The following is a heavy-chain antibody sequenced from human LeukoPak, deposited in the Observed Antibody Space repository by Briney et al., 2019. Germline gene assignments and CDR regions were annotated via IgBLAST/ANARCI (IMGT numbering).Heavy chain of an antibody. CDR3: ARGPRLEAFDI. Sequence: GGSLRLSCAASGFTFSSYWMHWVRQAPGKGLVWVSRIKSDGSTTSYADSVKGRFTISRDNAGNSVYLQMNSLRAEDTALYYCARGPRLEAFDIWGQGTMLTVSS. J-gene: IGHJ3*02. V-gene: IGHV3-74*01. CDR1: GFTFSSYW. D-gene: IGHD3-16*01. CDR2: IKSDGSTT.